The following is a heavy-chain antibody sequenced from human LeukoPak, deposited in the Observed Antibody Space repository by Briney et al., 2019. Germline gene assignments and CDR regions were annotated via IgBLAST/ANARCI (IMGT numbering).Heavy chain of an antibody. V-gene: IGHV3-7*01. CDR1: GFTFSSYW. D-gene: IGHD6-13*01. Sequence: PGGSLRLSCAASGFTFSSYWMSWVRQAPGKGLEWVANIKQDGSEKYYVDSVKGRFTISRDNAKNSLYLQMNSLRAEDTAVYYCARESSSWYGNWFDPWGQGTLVTVSS. CDR3: ARESSSWYGNWFDP. CDR2: IKQDGSEK. J-gene: IGHJ5*02.